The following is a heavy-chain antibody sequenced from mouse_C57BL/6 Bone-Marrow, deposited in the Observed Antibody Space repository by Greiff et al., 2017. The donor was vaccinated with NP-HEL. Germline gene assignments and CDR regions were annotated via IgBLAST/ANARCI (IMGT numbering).Heavy chain of an antibody. D-gene: IGHD1-1*01. CDR2: IDPENGDT. CDR3: THYYGSSYTY. V-gene: IGHV14-4*01. CDR1: GFNIKDDY. Sequence: EVKLQESGAELVRPGASVKLSCTASGFNIKDDYMHWVKQRPEQGLEWIGWIDPENGDTEYASKFQGKATITADTSSNTAYLQLSSLTSEDTAVYYCTHYYGSSYTYWGQGTTLTVSS. J-gene: IGHJ2*01.